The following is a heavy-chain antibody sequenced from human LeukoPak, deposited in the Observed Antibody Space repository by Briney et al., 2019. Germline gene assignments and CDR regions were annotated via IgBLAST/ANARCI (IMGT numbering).Heavy chain of an antibody. J-gene: IGHJ4*02. CDR1: GFTFSSYW. CDR2: IKQDGSEK. V-gene: IGHV3-7*02. D-gene: IGHD3-22*01. Sequence: GGSLRLSRAASGFTFSSYWMSWVRQAPGKGLEWVANIKQDGSEKYYVDSVKGRFTISRDNAKNSLYLQMNSLRAEDTAVYYCATHTYYYDSSGYYFDYWGQGTLVTVSS. CDR3: ATHTYYYDSSGYYFDY.